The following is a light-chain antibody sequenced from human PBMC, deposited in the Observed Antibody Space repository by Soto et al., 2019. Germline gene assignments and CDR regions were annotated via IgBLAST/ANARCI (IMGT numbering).Light chain of an antibody. CDR1: RNDVGNYNL. J-gene: IGLJ1*01. Sequence: LTQPASVSGSPGQSITVSCTGSRNDVGNYNLVSWYQQSPGKAPKLLIYEDSKRPSGVSNRFSGSKSGDTASLTISGLQTEDEADYYCCSSTGATTASVFGTGPNATVL. CDR3: CSSTGATTASV. CDR2: EDS. V-gene: IGLV2-23*01.